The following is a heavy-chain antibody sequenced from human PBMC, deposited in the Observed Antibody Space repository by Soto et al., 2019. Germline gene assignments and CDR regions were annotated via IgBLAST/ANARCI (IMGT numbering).Heavy chain of an antibody. D-gene: IGHD6-19*01. J-gene: IGHJ4*02. V-gene: IGHV3-30*18. CDR1: GFTFSSYG. CDR3: AKVATSHSAEAVAGTFGFFDY. CDR2: ISYDGSNK. Sequence: GGSLRLSCAASGFTFSSYGMHWVRQAPGKGLEWVAVISYDGSNKYYADSVKGRFTISRDNSKNTLYLQMNSLRAEDTAVYYCAKVATSHSAEAVAGTFGFFDYWGQGTLVTVSS.